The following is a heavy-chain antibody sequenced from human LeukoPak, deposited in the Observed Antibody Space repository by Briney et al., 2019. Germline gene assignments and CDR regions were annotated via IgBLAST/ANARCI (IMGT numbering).Heavy chain of an antibody. D-gene: IGHD6-6*01. V-gene: IGHV1-69*13. J-gene: IGHJ5*02. Sequence: SVKVSCKASGGTFSSYAISWVRQAPGQGLEWMGGIIPIFGTANYAQKFQGRVTITADESTSTAYMELSSLRSEDTAVYYCARSGSIAAPFDPWGQGTLVTVSS. CDR3: ARSGSIAAPFDP. CDR1: GGTFSSYA. CDR2: IIPIFGTA.